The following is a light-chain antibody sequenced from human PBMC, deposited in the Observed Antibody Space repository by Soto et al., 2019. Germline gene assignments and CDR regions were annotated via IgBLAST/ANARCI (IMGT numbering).Light chain of an antibody. CDR3: AVWDDSLNAWV. Sequence: QSVLTQPPSMSGAPRQRVTISCSGSSSNIGNNAVSWYQQLPGKAPKLLIYYDDLLPSGVSDRFSGSKSGTSASLAISGLQSEDEADYYCAVWDDSLNAWVFGGGTKLTVL. CDR1: SSNIGNNA. CDR2: YDD. V-gene: IGLV1-36*01. J-gene: IGLJ3*02.